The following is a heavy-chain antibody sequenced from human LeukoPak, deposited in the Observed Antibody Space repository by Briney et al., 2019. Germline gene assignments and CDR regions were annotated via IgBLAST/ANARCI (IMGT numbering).Heavy chain of an antibody. J-gene: IGHJ4*02. Sequence: GGSLRLSCAAPGFTFSSYAMHWVRQAPGKGLEGGAVISFDGSNKYYADSVRGRFTISRDDSKNTLFLQMNSLRAEDTTVYYCAREFVGTTTSFDYWGQGTLVTVSS. CDR1: GFTFSSYA. CDR3: AREFVGTTTSFDY. CDR2: ISFDGSNK. D-gene: IGHD1-7*01. V-gene: IGHV3-30*04.